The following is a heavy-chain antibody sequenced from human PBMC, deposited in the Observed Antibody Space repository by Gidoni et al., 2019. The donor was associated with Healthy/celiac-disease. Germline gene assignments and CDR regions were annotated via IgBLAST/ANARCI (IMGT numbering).Heavy chain of an antibody. CDR3: ARGDIAVGYGMDV. D-gene: IGHD6-19*01. J-gene: IGHJ6*02. CDR2: INHSGST. Sequence: QVQLQQWGAGLLKPSETLSLTCAVYVGSFSGYYWSWIRQPPGKGLEWIGEINHSGSTNYNPSLKSRVTISVDTSKNQFSLKLSSVTAADTAVYYCARGDIAVGYGMDVWGQGTTVNVSS. CDR1: VGSFSGYY. V-gene: IGHV4-34*01.